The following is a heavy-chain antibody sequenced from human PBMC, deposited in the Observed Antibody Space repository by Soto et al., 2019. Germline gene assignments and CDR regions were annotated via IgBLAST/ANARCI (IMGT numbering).Heavy chain of an antibody. CDR3: ARAGHYYDSSGYAD. V-gene: IGHV1-18*01. Sequence: QVKLVQSGTEVKKPGASVKVSCKASGYSFATSGISWVRQAPGQGLEWMGWISAYNGNTNYEQKLQDRVPLTTHTSTSTAYLELRSLRSDDTAVYYCARAGHYYDSSGYADWGQGTLVTVSS. J-gene: IGHJ4*02. CDR2: ISAYNGNT. CDR1: GYSFATSG. D-gene: IGHD3-22*01.